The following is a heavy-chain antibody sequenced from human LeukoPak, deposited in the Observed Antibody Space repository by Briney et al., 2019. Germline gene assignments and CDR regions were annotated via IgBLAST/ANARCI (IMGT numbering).Heavy chain of an antibody. Sequence: SETLSLTCAVYGGSFSGYYWSWLRQPPGKGLEWIGEINHSGSTYYNPSLKSRVTISEDTSKNQFSLKLSSVTAADTAVYYGARTPTYYYDSSGYYPFDYWGQGTLVTVSS. J-gene: IGHJ4*02. D-gene: IGHD3-22*01. CDR2: INHSGST. V-gene: IGHV4-34*01. CDR1: GGSFSGYY. CDR3: ARTPTYYYDSSGYYPFDY.